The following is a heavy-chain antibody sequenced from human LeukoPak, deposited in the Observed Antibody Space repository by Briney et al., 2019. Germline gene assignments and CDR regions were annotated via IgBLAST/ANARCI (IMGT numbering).Heavy chain of an antibody. Sequence: PSETLSLTCTVSGGSISSSSYYWGWIRQPPGKGLEWIGYIYYSGSTYYNPSLKSRVTISVDTSKNQFSLKLSSVTAADTAVYYCARHRLLWKAAGDIWGQGTMVTVSS. CDR3: ARHRLLWKAAGDI. D-gene: IGHD2-21*01. CDR2: IYYSGST. J-gene: IGHJ3*02. V-gene: IGHV4-30-4*08. CDR1: GGSISSSSYY.